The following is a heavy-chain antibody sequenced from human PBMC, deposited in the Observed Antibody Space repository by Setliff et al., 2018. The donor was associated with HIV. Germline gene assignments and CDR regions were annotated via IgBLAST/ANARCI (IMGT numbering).Heavy chain of an antibody. D-gene: IGHD3-22*01. CDR2: IYYSGST. CDR3: ARASWDYYDSSLLGGSFDP. J-gene: IGHJ5*02. Sequence: PSETLSLTCTVSGGSISSSSYYWSWISQLPGKGLEWIGYIYYSGSTYYNPSLKSRVSMSLDTSKNHYSLNLTSVTAADTAVYYCARASWDYYDSSLLGGSFDPWGQGTLVTVSS. CDR1: GGSISSSSYY. V-gene: IGHV4-31*03.